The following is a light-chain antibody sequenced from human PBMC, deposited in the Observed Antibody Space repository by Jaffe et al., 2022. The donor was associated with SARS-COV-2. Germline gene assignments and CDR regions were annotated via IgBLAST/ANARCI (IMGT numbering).Light chain of an antibody. CDR2: EVS. V-gene: IGLV2-14*01. Sequence: SALTQPASVSGSPGQSITISCTGTSSDIGGYNYVSWYQQHPGKAPKLMIFEVSYRPSGVSDRFSGSKSVNTASLTISGLQAEDEADYYCSSYTSISTWVFGGGTKLTVL. CDR3: SSYTSISTWV. J-gene: IGLJ3*02. CDR1: SSDIGGYNY.